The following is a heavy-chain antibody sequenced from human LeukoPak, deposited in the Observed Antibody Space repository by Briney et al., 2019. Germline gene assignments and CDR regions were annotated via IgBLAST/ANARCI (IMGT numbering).Heavy chain of an antibody. CDR2: IYHSGST. V-gene: IGHV4-4*02. CDR1: GGSISSSNW. CDR3: ARAGTVLGAEFDY. Sequence: SETLSLTCAVSGGSISSSNWWSWVRQPPGKGLEWIGEIYHSGSTNYNPSLKSRVTISVDKSKNQFSLKLTSVTAADTAVYYCARAGTVLGAEFDYRGQGTLVTVSS. D-gene: IGHD1-26*01. J-gene: IGHJ4*02.